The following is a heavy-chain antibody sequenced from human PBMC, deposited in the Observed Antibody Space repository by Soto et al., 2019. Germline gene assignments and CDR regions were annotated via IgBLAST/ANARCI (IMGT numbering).Heavy chain of an antibody. CDR2: INPNSGGT. J-gene: IGHJ6*02. V-gene: IGHV1-2*02. CDR3: ARDRITIFGVVKNYYYYGMDV. Sequence: QVQLVQSGAEVKKPGASVKVSCKASGYTFTGYYMHWVRQAPGQGLEWMGWINPNSGGTNYAQKFQGRVTITADESTSTAYMELSSLRSEDTAVYYCARDRITIFGVVKNYYYYGMDVWGQGTTVTVSS. CDR1: GYTFTGYY. D-gene: IGHD3-3*01.